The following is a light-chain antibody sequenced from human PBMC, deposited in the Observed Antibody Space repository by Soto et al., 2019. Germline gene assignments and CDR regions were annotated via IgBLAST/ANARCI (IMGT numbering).Light chain of an antibody. Sequence: VMTQSPATLSVSPWERATLSCRASQSVRSNLAWYQQKPGQAPRLLIYGASTRATGIPARFSGSGSGTEFTLTISSLQSEDFAVYYCQQYSNWPPGTFGQGTKVDIK. CDR2: GAS. V-gene: IGKV3-15*01. J-gene: IGKJ1*01. CDR3: QQYSNWPPGT. CDR1: QSVRSN.